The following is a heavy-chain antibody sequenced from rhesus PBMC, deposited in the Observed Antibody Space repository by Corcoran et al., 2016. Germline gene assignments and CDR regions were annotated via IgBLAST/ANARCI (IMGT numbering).Heavy chain of an antibody. D-gene: IGHD2-21*01. CDR2: ISRASSYI. J-gene: IGHJ4*01. CDR3: TATYCTGSGCYPPGFDY. Sequence: EVKLVESGGGLVQPGGSLRLSCASSGFTFGSFGMHGVRQAPGKGLELVSSISRASSYIYYADSVKGRFTISRDNAKNSLSLQMSSLRAEDTAVYYCTATYCTGSGCYPPGFDYWGQGVLVTVSS. V-gene: IGHV3-183*01. CDR1: GFTFGSFG.